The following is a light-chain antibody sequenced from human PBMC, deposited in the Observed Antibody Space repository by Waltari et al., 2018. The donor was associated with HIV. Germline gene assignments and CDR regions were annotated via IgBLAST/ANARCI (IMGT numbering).Light chain of an antibody. J-gene: IGLJ3*02. CDR1: NNTVRFPG. Sequence: QAGLTQPPSVSTALGQTDTLSCTGANNTVRFPGAAWLKHHQAHPPKLPSYRGNKRPSGVPDRFSASTSGKTASLNITGLQADDEADYYCSSWDTRLNSWVFGGGTHLTVL. CDR2: RGN. CDR3: SSWDTRLNSWV. V-gene: IGLV10-54*01.